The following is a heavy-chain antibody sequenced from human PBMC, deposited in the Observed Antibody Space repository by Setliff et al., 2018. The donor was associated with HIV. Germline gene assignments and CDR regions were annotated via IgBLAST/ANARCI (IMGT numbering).Heavy chain of an antibody. V-gene: IGHV1-2*02. Sequence: ASVKVSCKSSGYTFTGSFMHWVRQAPGQGLEWTGWIGPYNDRTEYEQKLQGRVTMTRDTSTSTVYMELSSLRSEDTAVYYCARGGPVLLWFGELYNYYYYMDVWGKGTTVTAP. D-gene: IGHD3-10*01. CDR1: GYTFTGSF. CDR2: IGPYNDRT. J-gene: IGHJ6*03. CDR3: ARGGPVLLWFGELYNYYYYMDV.